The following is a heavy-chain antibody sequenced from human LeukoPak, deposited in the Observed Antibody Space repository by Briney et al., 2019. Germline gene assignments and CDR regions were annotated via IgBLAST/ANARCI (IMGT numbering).Heavy chain of an antibody. CDR3: ARRLTQYDCFDP. V-gene: IGHV6-1*01. J-gene: IGHJ5*02. D-gene: IGHD2-2*01. CDR2: TYYRSTWYN. Sequence: SQTLSLTCAISGDRVSSNSVTWNWIRQSPSRGLEWLGRTYYRSTWYNDYAVSVRGRITVNPETSKNQFSLHLNSVTPEDTAVYYCARRLTQYDCFDPWGQGILVTVSS. CDR1: GDRVSSNSVT.